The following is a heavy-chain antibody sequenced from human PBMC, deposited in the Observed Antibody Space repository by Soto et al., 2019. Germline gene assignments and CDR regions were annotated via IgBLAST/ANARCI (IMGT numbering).Heavy chain of an antibody. D-gene: IGHD1-1*01. CDR2: VYHSGST. CDR1: GGSISTSNW. Sequence: QVQLQESGPGLVKPSGTLSLTCAVSGGSISTSNWWSWVRQPPGKGLEWIGEVYHSGSTNYNPSFKSRVALXVXXSNTPFSRKLNSVTAADTAVYSCARTSTTGTRFDDWGRGSLVTLSS. J-gene: IGHJ4*02. CDR3: ARTSTTGTRFDD. V-gene: IGHV4-4*02.